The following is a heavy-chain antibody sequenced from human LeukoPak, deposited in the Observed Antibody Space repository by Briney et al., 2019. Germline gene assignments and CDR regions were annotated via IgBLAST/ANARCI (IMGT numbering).Heavy chain of an antibody. J-gene: IGHJ6*03. V-gene: IGHV3-7*01. CDR1: GGSFSHYY. Sequence: ETLSLTCAVYGGSFSHYYWSWVRQAPGKGLEWVANIKQDGSEKYYVDSVKGRFTISRDNAKNSLYLQMNSLRAEDTAVYYCARDSTRYGSGSYYYYYYYMDVWGKGTTVTVSS. CDR3: ARDSTRYGSGSYYYYYYYMDV. CDR2: IKQDGSEK. D-gene: IGHD3-10*01.